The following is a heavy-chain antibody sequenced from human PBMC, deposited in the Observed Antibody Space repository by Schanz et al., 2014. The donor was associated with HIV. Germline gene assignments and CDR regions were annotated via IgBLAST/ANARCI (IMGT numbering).Heavy chain of an antibody. V-gene: IGHV3-23*04. CDR3: AKVVRFAMVTAPYYFDS. CDR2: ITGSGVST. D-gene: IGHD2-15*01. J-gene: IGHJ4*02. CDR1: GFSFDSFG. Sequence: VQLVESGGGVVQPGRSLRLSCVASGFSFDSFGMHWVRQAPGKGLDWVSGITGSGVSTYYADSVKGRFTISRDNSKNTLYLQMNSLRAEDTAVYYCAKVVRFAMVTAPYYFDSWGQGTLVTVSS.